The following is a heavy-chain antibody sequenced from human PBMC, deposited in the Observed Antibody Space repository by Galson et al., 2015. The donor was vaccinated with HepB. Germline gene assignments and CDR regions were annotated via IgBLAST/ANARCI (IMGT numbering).Heavy chain of an antibody. J-gene: IGHJ3*01. CDR2: IWYDGSNK. D-gene: IGHD1-14*01. CDR3: ARAVSSHGPRLNAFDL. CDR1: GYTFSSSG. V-gene: IGHV3-33*01. Sequence: SLRLSCAASGYTFSSSGMHWVRQAPGKGLEWVAVIWYDGSNKYYADSVKGRFTISRDNSKNTLYLQMNSLRAEDTAVYYCARAVSSHGPRLNAFDLWGQGTLVTVSS.